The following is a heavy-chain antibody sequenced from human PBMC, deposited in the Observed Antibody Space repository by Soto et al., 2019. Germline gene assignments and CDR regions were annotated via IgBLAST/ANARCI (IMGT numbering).Heavy chain of an antibody. V-gene: IGHV5-51*01. J-gene: IGHJ3*02. Sequence: GESLKVSWKGSGYSFISYWIGWVRQMPGKGLEWMGIIYPGDSYTNYSPSFQGHVTISADKSISTAYLQWSSLKASDTAMYYCASQYSIDAFDIWGQGTMVTVSS. CDR1: GYSFISYW. CDR2: IYPGDSYT. CDR3: ASQYSIDAFDI. D-gene: IGHD6-13*01.